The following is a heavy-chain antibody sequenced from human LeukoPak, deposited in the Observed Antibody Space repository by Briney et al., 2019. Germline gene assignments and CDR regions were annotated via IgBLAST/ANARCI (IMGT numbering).Heavy chain of an antibody. CDR1: GGSISSGYYY. CDR3: ARIAGGDYAFDY. Sequence: PSQTLSLTCTVSGGSISSGYYYWSWIRQPPGKGLEWIGYIYYSGSTYYNPSLKSRVTISVDTSKNQFALKLSSVTAADTAVYYCARIAGGDYAFDYWGQGTLVTVSS. J-gene: IGHJ4*02. D-gene: IGHD4-17*01. CDR2: IYYSGST. V-gene: IGHV4-30-4*08.